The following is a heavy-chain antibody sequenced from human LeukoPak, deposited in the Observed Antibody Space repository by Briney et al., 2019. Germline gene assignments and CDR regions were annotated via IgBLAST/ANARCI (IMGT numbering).Heavy chain of an antibody. Sequence: SETLSLTCTVSGGSISSYYWSWIRQPPGKGLEWIGYIYYSGSTHYNPSLKSRVTISVDTSKNQFSLKLSSVTAADTAVYYCAREGITIFGVVITGSAFDIWGQGTMVTVSS. CDR2: IYYSGST. CDR1: GGSISSYY. CDR3: AREGITIFGVVITGSAFDI. J-gene: IGHJ3*02. D-gene: IGHD3-3*01. V-gene: IGHV4-59*12.